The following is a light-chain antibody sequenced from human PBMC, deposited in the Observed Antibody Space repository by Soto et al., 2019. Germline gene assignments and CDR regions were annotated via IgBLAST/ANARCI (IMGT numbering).Light chain of an antibody. V-gene: IGKV3-15*01. CDR3: QQYNNWPPT. CDR2: GAS. CDR1: QSVSSN. J-gene: IGKJ1*01. Sequence: ETVMTQSPATLSVSPGERATLSCRASQSVSSNLAWYQQKPGQAPRLLIYGASTRATGIPARFSGSGSGTEFTLTISSLQSEDFAVYYCQQYNNWPPTFGQGTKV.